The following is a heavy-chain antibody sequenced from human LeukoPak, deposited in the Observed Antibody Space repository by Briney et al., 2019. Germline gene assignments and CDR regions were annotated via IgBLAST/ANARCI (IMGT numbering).Heavy chain of an antibody. CDR1: GDSVSSNSAA. V-gene: IGHV6-1*01. Sequence: SQTLSFTCAISGDSVSSNSAAWNWVRQSPSRGLEWLGRTYYRSKWNNDYAVSVNSRITINPDTSKNQLSLQLNSVTPEDTAVYYCARSSKLGGTYYFDYWGQGSLVTVSS. D-gene: IGHD7-27*01. CDR3: ARSSKLGGTYYFDY. CDR2: TYYRSKWNN. J-gene: IGHJ4*02.